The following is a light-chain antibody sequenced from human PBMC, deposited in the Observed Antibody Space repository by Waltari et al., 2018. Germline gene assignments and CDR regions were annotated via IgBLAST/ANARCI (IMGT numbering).Light chain of an antibody. J-gene: IGLJ1*01. Sequence: QAGLTQPPSVSKDLRQTATLTCTGTNTNVGNEGAAWLQQRQGHPPKLLAYRNTVRPSGISEGFSASRSGNTASLTISGLQPEDEADYYCSAWDSSLNIFVFGTGTHVSVL. CDR1: NTNVGNEG. CDR3: SAWDSSLNIFV. CDR2: RNT. V-gene: IGLV10-54*04.